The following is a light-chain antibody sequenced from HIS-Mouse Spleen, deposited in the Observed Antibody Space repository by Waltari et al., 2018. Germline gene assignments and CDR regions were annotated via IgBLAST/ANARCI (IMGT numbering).Light chain of an antibody. J-gene: IGLJ2*01. CDR3: SSYAGSNNFVV. Sequence: QSALTQPPSASGSPGQSVTISCTGTSSDVGGYNYVSWYQQHPGKAPKLMIYEVSKRPAGVPERFSGSKSGNTASLTVSGLQAEDEPDYYCSSYAGSNNFVVFGGGTKLTVL. CDR2: EVS. CDR1: SSDVGGYNY. V-gene: IGLV2-8*01.